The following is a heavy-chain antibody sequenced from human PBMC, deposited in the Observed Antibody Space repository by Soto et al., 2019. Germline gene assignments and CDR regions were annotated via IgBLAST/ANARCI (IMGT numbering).Heavy chain of an antibody. V-gene: IGHV4-59*01. CDR3: ARASLSSIYGMDV. J-gene: IGHJ6*02. Sequence: PSETLSLTCTVSGGSISSYYWSWIRQPPGKGLEWIGYIYYSGSTNYNPSLKSRVTISVDTSKNQFSLKLSSVTAADTAVYYCARASLSSIYGMDVWGQATTVTVSS. CDR1: GGSISSYY. CDR2: IYYSGST. D-gene: IGHD3-16*02.